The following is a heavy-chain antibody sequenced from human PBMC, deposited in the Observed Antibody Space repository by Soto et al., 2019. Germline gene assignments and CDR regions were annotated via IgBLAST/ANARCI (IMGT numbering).Heavy chain of an antibody. CDR2: INSDGSST. CDR1: GFTFSSYW. CDR3: ARETYYDSSGYLYYHYYYGMDV. Sequence: GGSLRLSCAASGFTFSSYWMHWVRQAPGKGLVWVSRINSDGSSTSYADSVKGRFTISRDNAKNTLYLQMNGLRAEDTAVYYCARETYYDSSGYLYYHYYYGMDVWGQGTTVTVSS. D-gene: IGHD3-22*01. V-gene: IGHV3-74*01. J-gene: IGHJ6*02.